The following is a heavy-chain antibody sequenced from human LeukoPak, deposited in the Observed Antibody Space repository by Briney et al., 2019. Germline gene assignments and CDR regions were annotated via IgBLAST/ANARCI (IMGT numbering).Heavy chain of an antibody. J-gene: IGHJ4*02. D-gene: IGHD6-6*01. CDR2: IYTSGST. V-gene: IGHV4-4*07. CDR1: GYSISSGYY. Sequence: SETLSLTCTVSGYSISSGYYWSWIRQPAGKGLEWIGRIYTSGSTNYNPSLKSRGTMSVDTSKNQFSLRLSSVTAADTAVYYCARESSYSSLNWGQGTLVTVSS. CDR3: ARESSYSSLN.